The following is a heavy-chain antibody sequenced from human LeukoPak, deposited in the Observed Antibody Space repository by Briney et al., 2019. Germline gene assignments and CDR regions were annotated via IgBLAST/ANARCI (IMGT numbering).Heavy chain of an antibody. Sequence: SVKVSCKASGGTFSSYAISWVRRAPGQGLEWMGGIIPIFGTANYAQKFQGRVTITADESTSTAYMELSSLRSEDTAVYYCARDFSSWYERPHTGFDYWGQGTLVTVSS. CDR3: ARDFSSWYERPHTGFDY. V-gene: IGHV1-69*13. CDR1: GGTFSSYA. J-gene: IGHJ4*02. D-gene: IGHD6-13*01. CDR2: IIPIFGTA.